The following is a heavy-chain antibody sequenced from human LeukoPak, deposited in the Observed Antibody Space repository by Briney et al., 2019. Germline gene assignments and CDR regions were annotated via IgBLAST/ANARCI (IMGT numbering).Heavy chain of an antibody. V-gene: IGHV3-30*18. D-gene: IGHD2-15*01. CDR2: ISYDGSNK. Sequence: GGSLRLSCAASGFTFSGYGLHWVRQAPGKGLEWVALISYDGSNKYYADSVKGRFTISRDNSKNTLYLQMNSLRAEDTAVYYCAKDDCRGCYGVVDYWGQGTLVTVSS. CDR1: GFTFSGYG. CDR3: AKDDCRGCYGVVDY. J-gene: IGHJ4*02.